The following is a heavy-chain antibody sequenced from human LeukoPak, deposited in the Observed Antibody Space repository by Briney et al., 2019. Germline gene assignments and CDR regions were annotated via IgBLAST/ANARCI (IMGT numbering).Heavy chain of an antibody. Sequence: ASVKVSCKASGYTFTSYGISWVRQAPGQGLEWMGWISTYNGNTNYAQKLQGRVTMTTDTSTSTAYMELRSLRSDDTAVYYCARSTEGYIVGAATYFPDAFDIWGQGTMVTVSS. CDR3: ARSTEGYIVGAATYFPDAFDI. D-gene: IGHD1-26*01. CDR1: GYTFTSYG. V-gene: IGHV1-18*01. J-gene: IGHJ3*02. CDR2: ISTYNGNT.